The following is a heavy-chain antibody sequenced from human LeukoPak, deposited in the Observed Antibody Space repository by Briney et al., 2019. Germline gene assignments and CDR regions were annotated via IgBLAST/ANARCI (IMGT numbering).Heavy chain of an antibody. CDR1: GGSFSGYY. J-gene: IGHJ6*03. V-gene: IGHV4-34*01. CDR3: ARGRAYDFWSGYNYYYMDV. Sequence: SETLSLTCAVYGGSFSGYYWSWIRQPPGKGLEWSGEINHSGSTNYNPSLKSRVTISVDTSKNQFSLKLSSVTAADTAVYYCARGRAYDFWSGYNYYYMDVWGKGTTVTVSS. D-gene: IGHD3-3*01. CDR2: INHSGST.